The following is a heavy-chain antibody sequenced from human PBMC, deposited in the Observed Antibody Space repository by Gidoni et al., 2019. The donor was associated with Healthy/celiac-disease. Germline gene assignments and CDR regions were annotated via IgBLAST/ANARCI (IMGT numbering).Heavy chain of an antibody. D-gene: IGHD5-12*01. Sequence: EVQLVASGGGLVNPGGSLRLSCAASGLPFSSYSMNWVRQAPGKGLEWVSSISSRSSYIYYADSGKGRFTISRDNAKNSLYLQMNSLRAEDTAVYYCARVGEYSGYGYFDYWGQGTLVTVSS. J-gene: IGHJ4*02. CDR1: GLPFSSYS. CDR3: ARVGEYSGYGYFDY. V-gene: IGHV3-21*01. CDR2: ISSRSSYI.